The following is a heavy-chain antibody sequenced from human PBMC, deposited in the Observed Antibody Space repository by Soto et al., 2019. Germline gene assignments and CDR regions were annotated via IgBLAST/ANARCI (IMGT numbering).Heavy chain of an antibody. CDR1: GGSISSGGYY. CDR3: ARDRYGSGSPPFDY. CDR2: IYYSGSP. V-gene: IGHV4-31*03. J-gene: IGHJ4*02. Sequence: QVQLQESGPGLVKPSQTLSLTCTVSGGSISSGGYYWSWIRQHPGKVLEWIGYIYYSGSPYYNPSLKSRVPISADTSKNQFSLKLSSVTAADTAVYYCARDRYGSGSPPFDYWGQGTLVTVSS. D-gene: IGHD3-10*01.